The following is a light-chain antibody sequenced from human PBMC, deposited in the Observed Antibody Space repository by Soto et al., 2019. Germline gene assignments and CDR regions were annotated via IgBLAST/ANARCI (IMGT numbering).Light chain of an antibody. Sequence: QSVLSQPASVSGSPGQSITILCTGTSSDLGSYDLVSWYQQHPGKAPKLIIYEGSKRPSGVSDRFSGSKSAYTASLTVFGLQSDDEADYYCSSYAGSSTWVFGGGTKVTV. CDR2: EGS. CDR1: SSDLGSYDL. J-gene: IGLJ2*01. V-gene: IGLV2-23*01. CDR3: SSYAGSSTWV.